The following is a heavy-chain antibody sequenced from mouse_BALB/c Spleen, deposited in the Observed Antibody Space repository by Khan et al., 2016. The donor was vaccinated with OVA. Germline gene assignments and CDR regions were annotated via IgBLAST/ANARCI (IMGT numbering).Heavy chain of an antibody. Sequence: VQLQESGPGLLKPSQSLSLTCTVTGYSITSDYAWNWIRQFPGNKLECMAYISYSGSTSYNPYLRSRISITRDKSKNQFFLQLNSVTTEDTATYYCANGRVLLQDPDYFDYWDQGTTLTVSS. D-gene: IGHD1-1*01. CDR1: GYSITSDYA. J-gene: IGHJ2*01. V-gene: IGHV3-2*02. CDR2: ISYSGST. CDR3: ANGRVLLQDPDYFDY.